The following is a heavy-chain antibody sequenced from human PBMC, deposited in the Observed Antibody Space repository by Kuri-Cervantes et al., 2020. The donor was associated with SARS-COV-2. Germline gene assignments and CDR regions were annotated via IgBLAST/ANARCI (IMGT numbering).Heavy chain of an antibody. D-gene: IGHD1-1*01. CDR1: GFTFDDYA. Sequence: GESLKISCAASGFTFDDYAMHWVRQAPGKGLEWVSSISSSSSYIYYADSVKGRFTISRDNAKNMLFLQMNSLRAEDTAVYYCVRDGDHWNFDYWGQGTLVTVSS. V-gene: IGHV3-21*01. CDR3: VRDGDHWNFDY. J-gene: IGHJ4*02. CDR2: ISSSSSYI.